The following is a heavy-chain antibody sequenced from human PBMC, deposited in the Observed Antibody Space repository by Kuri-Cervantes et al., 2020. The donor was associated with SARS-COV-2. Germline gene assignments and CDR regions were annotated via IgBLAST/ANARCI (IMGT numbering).Heavy chain of an antibody. J-gene: IGHJ6*02. CDR1: GGSFSDYY. V-gene: IGHV4-59*08. CDR3: ARAGYDFWSGYLMGDYGMDV. Sequence: GSLRLSCAVYGGSFSDYYWSWIRQPPGKGLEWIGYIYYSGSTNYNPSLKSRVTISVDTSKNQFSLKLSSVTAADTAVYYCARAGYDFWSGYLMGDYGMDVWGQGTTVTVSS. CDR2: IYYSGST. D-gene: IGHD3-3*01.